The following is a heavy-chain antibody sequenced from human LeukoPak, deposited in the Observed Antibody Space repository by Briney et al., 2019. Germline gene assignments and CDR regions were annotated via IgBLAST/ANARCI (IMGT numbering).Heavy chain of an antibody. D-gene: IGHD2-2*01. CDR2: IIPIFGTA. V-gene: IGHV1-69*01. CDR1: GGTFSSYA. J-gene: IGHJ5*02. CDR3: ARDCPGCYGGGWFDP. Sequence: SVKVSCKASGGTFSSYAISWVRQAPGQGLEWMGGIIPIFGTANYAQKFQGRVTITADESTSTAYMELSSLRSEDTAVYYCARDCPGCYGGGWFDPWGQGTLVAVSS.